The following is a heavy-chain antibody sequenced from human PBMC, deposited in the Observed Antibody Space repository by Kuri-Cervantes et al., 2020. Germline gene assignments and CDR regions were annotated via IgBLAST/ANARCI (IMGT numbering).Heavy chain of an antibody. J-gene: IGHJ4*02. Sequence: SGPTLVKPTQTLTLTCTFSGFSLSTSGMCVSWIRQPPGKALEWLALIDWDDDKYYSTSLKTRLTISKDTSKNQVVLTMTNMDPVDTATYYCAHGYYGSGTPSFDYWGQGTLVTVSS. V-gene: IGHV2-70*12. CDR1: GFSLSTSGMC. CDR3: AHGYYGSGTPSFDY. D-gene: IGHD3-10*01. CDR2: IDWDDDK.